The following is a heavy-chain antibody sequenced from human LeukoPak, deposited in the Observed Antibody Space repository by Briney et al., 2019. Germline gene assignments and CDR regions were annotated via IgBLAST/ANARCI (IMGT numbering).Heavy chain of an antibody. J-gene: IGHJ4*02. CDR3: ARVSRSLRSFDRGTPYFFDY. D-gene: IGHD3-9*01. CDR1: GGSFISDNW. Sequence: SETLSLTCAVSGGSFISDNWWSWVRQPPGKGLEWIGEIYHSGNTNYNPSLKSRVTILVDKSRNQFSLKLSSVTAADTAVYYCARVSRSLRSFDRGTPYFFDYWGQGTLVTVSS. V-gene: IGHV4-4*02. CDR2: IYHSGNT.